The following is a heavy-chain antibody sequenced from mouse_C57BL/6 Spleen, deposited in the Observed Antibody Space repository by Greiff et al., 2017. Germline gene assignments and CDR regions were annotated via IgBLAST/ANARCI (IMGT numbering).Heavy chain of an antibody. V-gene: IGHV1-55*01. CDR3: ARSGYGSSWFAY. J-gene: IGHJ3*01. Sequence: QFQLQQPGAELVKPGASVKMSCKASGYTFTSYWITWVKQRPGQGLEWIGDIYPGSGSTNYNEKFKSKATLTVDTSSSTAYMQLSSLTSEDSAVYYCARSGYGSSWFAYWGQGTLVTVSA. CDR2: IYPGSGST. CDR1: GYTFTSYW. D-gene: IGHD1-1*01.